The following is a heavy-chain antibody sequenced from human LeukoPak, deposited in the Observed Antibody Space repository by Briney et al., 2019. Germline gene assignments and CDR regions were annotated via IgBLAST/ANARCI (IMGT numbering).Heavy chain of an antibody. CDR3: AAQDVNWFDP. J-gene: IGHJ5*02. D-gene: IGHD2-15*01. CDR1: GGSISSGGYY. Sequence: SQTLSLTCTVSGGSISSGGYYWSWIRQHPGKGLEWIGYIYYSGSTYYNPSLKSRVTISVDTSKNQFSLKLSSVTAADTAVYYCAAQDVNWFDPWGQGTLVTVSS. CDR2: IYYSGST. V-gene: IGHV4-31*03.